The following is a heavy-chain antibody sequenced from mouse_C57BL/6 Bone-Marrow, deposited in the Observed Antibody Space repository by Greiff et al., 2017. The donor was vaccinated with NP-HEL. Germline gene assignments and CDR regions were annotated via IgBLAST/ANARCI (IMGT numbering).Heavy chain of an antibody. D-gene: IGHD1-1*01. CDR3: ARYYGSSYSFYYFDY. CDR2: IYPGSGNT. Sequence: QVQLQQSGAELVRPGASVKLSCKASGYTFTDYYINWVKQRPGQGLEWIARIYPGSGNTYYNEKFKGKATLTAEKSSSTAYMQLSSLTSEDSAVYFCARYYGSSYSFYYFDYWGQGTTLTVSS. V-gene: IGHV1-76*01. J-gene: IGHJ2*01. CDR1: GYTFTDYY.